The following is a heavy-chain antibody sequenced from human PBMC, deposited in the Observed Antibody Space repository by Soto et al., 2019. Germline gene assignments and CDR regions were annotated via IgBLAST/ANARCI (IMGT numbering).Heavy chain of an antibody. CDR2: IHPSGDST. CDR3: SRVGDPLQVNLYYGMDV. CDR1: GYTFTSYY. Sequence: QVQLVQSGAEVKKPGASVKVSCKASGYTFTSYYMHWVRQAPGQGLEWMGIIHPSGDSTSYAQKFKGRVTMTRDTSTSTLYMELSSLTSEDTAIYYCSRVGDPLQVNLYYGMDVWGQGTTVTVSS. V-gene: IGHV1-46*01. J-gene: IGHJ6*02.